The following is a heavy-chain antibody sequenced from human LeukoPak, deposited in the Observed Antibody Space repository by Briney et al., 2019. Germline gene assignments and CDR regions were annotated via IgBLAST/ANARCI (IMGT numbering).Heavy chain of an antibody. CDR2: ISSSRSTI. V-gene: IGHV3-48*01. D-gene: IGHD2-2*03. Sequence: PGGSLRLSCAASGFTFSSYSMNWVRQAPGKGLEWVPYISSSRSTIYYADSVKGRFTISRDNAKNSLYLQMNSLRAEDTAVYYCARDYLDIVVVPAAIDVWGKGTTVTVSS. CDR1: GFTFSSYS. J-gene: IGHJ6*04. CDR3: ARDYLDIVVVPAAIDV.